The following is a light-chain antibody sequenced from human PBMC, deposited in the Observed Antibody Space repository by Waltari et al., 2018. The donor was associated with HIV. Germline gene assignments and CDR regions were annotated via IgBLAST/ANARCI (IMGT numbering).Light chain of an antibody. CDR3: PPIT. CDR2: GAS. Sequence: EIVMTQPPATLSVSPGERATLSCRASQSISNNLAWYQQKPGQAPRLLIYGASTRATGIPARFSGSGSGTEFTLTISSLQSEDFAVYNWPPITFGQGTRLEIK. V-gene: IGKV3-15*01. CDR1: QSISNN. J-gene: IGKJ5*01.